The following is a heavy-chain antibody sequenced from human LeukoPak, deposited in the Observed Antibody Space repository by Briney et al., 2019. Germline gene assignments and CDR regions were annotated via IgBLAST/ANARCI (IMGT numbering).Heavy chain of an antibody. J-gene: IGHJ4*02. CDR1: GFTFDDYA. CDR2: ISWNSGSI. Sequence: GGSLRLSCAASGFTFDDYAMHWVRQAPGKGLEWVSGISWNSGSIGYADSVKGRFTISRDNAKNSLYLQMNSLRDEDTAVYYCSSAKYYYDSSGYYSGNYYFDYWGQGTLVTVSS. D-gene: IGHD3-22*01. V-gene: IGHV3-9*01. CDR3: SSAKYYYDSSGYYSGNYYFDY.